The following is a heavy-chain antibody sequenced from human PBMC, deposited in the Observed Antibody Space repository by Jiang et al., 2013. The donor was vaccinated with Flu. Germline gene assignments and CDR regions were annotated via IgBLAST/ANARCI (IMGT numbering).Heavy chain of an antibody. CDR3: ARDRTGYSYGLFDY. CDR2: IIPIFGTT. J-gene: IGHJ4*01. Sequence: SGAEVKKPGSSVKVSCSFSSYTISWVRQAPGQGLEWMGGIIPIFGTTNYAQKFQGRVTITADKSTSTAYMELSSLRSEDTAVYYCARDRTGYSYGLFDY. V-gene: IGHV1-69*06. D-gene: IGHD5-18*01. CDR1: FSSYT.